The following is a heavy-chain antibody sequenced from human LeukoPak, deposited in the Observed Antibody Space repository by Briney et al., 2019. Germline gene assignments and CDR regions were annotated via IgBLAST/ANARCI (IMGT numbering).Heavy chain of an antibody. CDR3: AKDRGPYYYYFDY. Sequence: GGSLRLSCAASGFTSSSYGMHWVRQAPGKGLEWVAVISYDGSNKYYADSVKGRFTISRDNSKNTLYLQMNSLRAEDTAVYYCAKDRGPYYYYFDYWGQGTLVTVSS. J-gene: IGHJ4*02. D-gene: IGHD1-26*01. V-gene: IGHV3-30*18. CDR1: GFTSSSYG. CDR2: ISYDGSNK.